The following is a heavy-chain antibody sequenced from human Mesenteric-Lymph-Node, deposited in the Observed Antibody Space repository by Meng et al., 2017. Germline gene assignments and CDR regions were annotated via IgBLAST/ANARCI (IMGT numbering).Heavy chain of an antibody. D-gene: IGHD2-15*01. CDR1: GYTFTSYD. Sequence: ASVKVSCKASGYTFTSYDINWVRQATGQGLEWMGWMNPNSGNTGYAQKFQGRVTITADKSTSTAYMELSSLRSEDTAVYYCARVREYCSGGSCYGDAFDIWGQGTMVTVSS. CDR3: ARVREYCSGGSCYGDAFDI. CDR2: MNPNSGNT. V-gene: IGHV1-8*01. J-gene: IGHJ3*02.